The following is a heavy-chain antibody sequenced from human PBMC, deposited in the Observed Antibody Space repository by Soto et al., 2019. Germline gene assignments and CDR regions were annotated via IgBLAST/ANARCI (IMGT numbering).Heavy chain of an antibody. CDR2: INHSGST. J-gene: IGHJ5*02. V-gene: IGHV4-34*01. CDR1: GGSFSGYY. CDR3: ASVKYSSLVSDWFDP. Sequence: QVQLQQWGAGLLKPSETLSLTCAVYGGSFSGYYWSWIRQPPGKGLEWIGEINHSGSTNYNPSPTSRVTISVDTSKNQFSLKLSSVTAADTAVYYCASVKYSSLVSDWFDPWGQGTLVTVSS. D-gene: IGHD6-6*01.